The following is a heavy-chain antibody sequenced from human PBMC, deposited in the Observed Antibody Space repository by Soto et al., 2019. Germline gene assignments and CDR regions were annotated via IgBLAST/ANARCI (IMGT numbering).Heavy chain of an antibody. CDR3: ARTRGNIVGATSDY. CDR1: GGSISSSSYY. D-gene: IGHD1-26*01. V-gene: IGHV4-39*01. Sequence: QLQLQESGPGLVKPSETLSLTCTVSGGSISSSSYYWGWIRKPPGKGLEWIGSIYYSGSTYYNPSLKSRVTISVDKSKNQFSLKLSSVTAADTAVYYCARTRGNIVGATSDYWGQGTLVTVSS. CDR2: IYYSGST. J-gene: IGHJ4*02.